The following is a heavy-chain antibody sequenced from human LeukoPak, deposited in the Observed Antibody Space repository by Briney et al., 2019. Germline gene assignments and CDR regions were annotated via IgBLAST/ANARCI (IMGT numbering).Heavy chain of an antibody. D-gene: IGHD3-16*02. V-gene: IGHV4-38-2*02. CDR1: GYSFSSGYY. CDR2: IYHSGST. Sequence: SETLSLTCSVSGYSFSSGYYWGWIRQPPGKGLEWIGSIYHSGSTYYNPSLKSRVTISVDTSKNQFSLKLSSVTAADTAVYYCARVNYDYVWGSYRWYYFDYWGQGTLVTVSS. J-gene: IGHJ4*02. CDR3: ARVNYDYVWGSYRWYYFDY.